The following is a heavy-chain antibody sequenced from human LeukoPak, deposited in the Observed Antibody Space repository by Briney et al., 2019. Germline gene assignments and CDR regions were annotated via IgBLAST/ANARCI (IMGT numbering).Heavy chain of an antibody. J-gene: IGHJ3*02. D-gene: IGHD5-18*01. V-gene: IGHV3-53*01. CDR1: GFTVSSNY. CDR3: ARIRGYSYGYYAFDI. Sequence: GGSLRLSCAASGFTVSSNYMSWVRQAPGKGLEWVSVIYSGGSAYYADSVKGRFTISRDNSKNTLYLQMDSLRAEDTAVYYCARIRGYSYGYYAFDIWGQGTMVTVSS. CDR2: IYSGGSA.